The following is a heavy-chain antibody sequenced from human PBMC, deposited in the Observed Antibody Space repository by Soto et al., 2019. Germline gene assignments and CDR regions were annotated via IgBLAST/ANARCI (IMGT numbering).Heavy chain of an antibody. CDR1: GGTFNTYT. CDR2: IIPIFGTT. CDR3: ARIPRYSFPTSDPLDN. D-gene: IGHD1-26*01. V-gene: IGHV1-69*01. J-gene: IGHJ1*01. Sequence: QVQLVQSGTDVKKPGSSVTVSCKASGGTFNTYTFSGVRQAPGQGLEWMGSIIPIFGTTHYAQSFQGRLSIPADQSSNTTYMELRSLTSHDTALYYCARIPRYSFPTSDPLDNWGQGTLVTVSS.